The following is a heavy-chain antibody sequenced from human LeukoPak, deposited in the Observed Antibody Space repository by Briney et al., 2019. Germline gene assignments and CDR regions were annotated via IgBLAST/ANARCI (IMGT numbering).Heavy chain of an antibody. J-gene: IGHJ4*02. V-gene: IGHV3-64*01. CDR2: ITSDGGST. Sequence: GGSLRLSCAAPGLTFSSYSMYWVRQAPGKGLEYVSVITSDGGSTYYANSVKGRFTISRDNSKNTLYLQMNSLRAEDTAVYYCARDPDWGQGTLVTVSS. CDR1: GLTFSSYS. CDR3: ARDPD.